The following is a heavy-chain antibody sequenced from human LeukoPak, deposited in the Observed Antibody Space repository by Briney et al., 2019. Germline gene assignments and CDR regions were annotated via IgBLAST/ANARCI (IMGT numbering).Heavy chain of an antibody. CDR3: AKDLPIVGATSGLAFDI. V-gene: IGHV3-23*01. D-gene: IGHD1-26*01. J-gene: IGHJ3*02. CDR1: GFTFSSNW. CDR2: ISGSGGST. Sequence: GGSLRLSCAASGFTFSSNWMSWVRQAPGKGLEWVSAISGSGGSTYYADSVKGRFTISRDNSKNTLYLQMNSLRAEDTAVYYCAKDLPIVGATSGLAFDIWGQGTMVTVSS.